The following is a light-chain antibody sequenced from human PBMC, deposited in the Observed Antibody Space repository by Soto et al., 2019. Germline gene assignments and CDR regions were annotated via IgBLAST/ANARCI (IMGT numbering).Light chain of an antibody. V-gene: IGLV1-47*01. CDR2: RNN. Sequence: QSVLTQPPSASGTPGQRVTISCSGSSSNIGSNYVYWYQQLPGTAPKLLIYRNNQRPSGVPDRFSGSKSGTSASLAISGLRSEDEADYYCAAWDDSLSAPVFGGGNQLTVL. CDR3: AAWDDSLSAPV. CDR1: SSNIGSNY. J-gene: IGLJ7*01.